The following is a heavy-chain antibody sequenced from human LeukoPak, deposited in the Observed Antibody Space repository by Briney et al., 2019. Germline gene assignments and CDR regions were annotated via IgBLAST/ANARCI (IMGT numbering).Heavy chain of an antibody. D-gene: IGHD3-3*01. CDR3: AKGMSGYGGYYYYGMDV. CDR2: ISYDGSNK. V-gene: IGHV3-30*18. CDR1: GFTFSSYG. J-gene: IGHJ6*02. Sequence: GGSLRLSCAATGFTFSSYGMHWVRQAPGKGLEWVAVISYDGSNKYYADSVKGRLTISRDNSKNTLYLQMNSLRAEDTAVYYCAKGMSGYGGYYYYGMDVWGQGTTVTVSS.